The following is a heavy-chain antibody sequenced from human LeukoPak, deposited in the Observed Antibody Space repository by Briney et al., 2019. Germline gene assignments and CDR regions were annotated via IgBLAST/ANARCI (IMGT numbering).Heavy chain of an antibody. CDR3: ARDFGSGREEGWFDP. Sequence: SETLSLTCAVYGGSFSGYYWSWIRQPPGKGLEWIGYIYYSGSTNYNPSLKSRVTISVDTSKKQFSLKLSSVTAADTAVYYCARDFGSGREEGWFDPWGQGTLVTVSS. CDR2: IYYSGST. D-gene: IGHD1-26*01. CDR1: GGSFSGYY. J-gene: IGHJ5*02. V-gene: IGHV4-59*01.